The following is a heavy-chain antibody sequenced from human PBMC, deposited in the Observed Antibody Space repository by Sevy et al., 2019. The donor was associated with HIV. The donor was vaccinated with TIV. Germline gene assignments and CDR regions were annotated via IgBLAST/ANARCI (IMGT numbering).Heavy chain of an antibody. CDR2: IYSSGST. J-gene: IGHJ4*02. V-gene: IGHV4-39*01. Sequence: SETLSLTCTVSGGSISSSSYYWGWIHQPPGKGLEWIGSIYSSGSTYYKSSLKSRIAISVDASRNQFSLKLNSVTAADTAVYYCARLPTYCTNGLCYTFFDYWGQGTLVTVSS. CDR1: GGSISSSSYY. CDR3: ARLPTYCTNGLCYTFFDY. D-gene: IGHD2-8*01.